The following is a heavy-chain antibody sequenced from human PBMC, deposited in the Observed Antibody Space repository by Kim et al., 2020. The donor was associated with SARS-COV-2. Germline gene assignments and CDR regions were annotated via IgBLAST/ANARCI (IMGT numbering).Heavy chain of an antibody. CDR1: GGSISSYY. V-gene: IGHV4-4*07. J-gene: IGHJ4*02. CDR3: ATTTEHPSSGWYHSLDY. D-gene: IGHD6-19*01. CDR2: IYTSGST. Sequence: SETLSLTCTVSGGSISSYYWSWIRQPAGKGLEWIGRIYTSGSTNYNPSLKSRVTMSVDTSKNQFSLKLSSVTAADTAVYYCATTTEHPSSGWYHSLDYWGQGTLVTVSS.